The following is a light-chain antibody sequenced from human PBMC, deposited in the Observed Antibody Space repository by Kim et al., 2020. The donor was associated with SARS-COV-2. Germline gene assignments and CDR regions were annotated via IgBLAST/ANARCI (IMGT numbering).Light chain of an antibody. Sequence: APGKTARIPCGGNNIGSKSVPWYQQKPGQAPVLVIYYDSDRPSGIPERFSGSNSGNTATLTISRVEAGDEADYYCQVWDSSSDHWVFGGGTQLTVL. V-gene: IGLV3-21*04. CDR1: NIGSKS. CDR2: YDS. J-gene: IGLJ3*02. CDR3: QVWDSSSDHWV.